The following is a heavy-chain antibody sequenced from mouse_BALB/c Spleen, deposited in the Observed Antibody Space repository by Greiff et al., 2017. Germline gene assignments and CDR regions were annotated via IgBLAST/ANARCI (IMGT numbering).Heavy chain of an antibody. CDR2: IDPANGNT. J-gene: IGHJ1*01. CDR3: AILGRWYFDV. V-gene: IGHV14-3*02. D-gene: IGHD4-1*01. Sequence: EVKLMESGAELVKPGASVKLSCTASGFNIKDTYMHWVKQRPEQGLEWIGRIDPANGNTKYDPKFQGKATITADTSSNTAYLQLSSLTSEDTAVYYCAILGRWYFDVWGAGTTVTVSS. CDR1: GFNIKDTY.